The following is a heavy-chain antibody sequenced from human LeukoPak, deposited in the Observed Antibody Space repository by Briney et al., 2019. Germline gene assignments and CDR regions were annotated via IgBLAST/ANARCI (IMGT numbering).Heavy chain of an antibody. CDR3: ARGQRTSWYTNFDY. D-gene: IGHD6-13*01. CDR1: GGTFSSYA. Sequence: SCKASGGTFSSYAMHWVRQAPGKGLEWVAVISYDGSNKYYADSVKGRFTISRDNSKNTLYLQMNSLRAEDTAVYYCARGQRTSWYTNFDYWGQGTLVTASS. CDR2: ISYDGSNK. J-gene: IGHJ4*02. V-gene: IGHV3-30-3*01.